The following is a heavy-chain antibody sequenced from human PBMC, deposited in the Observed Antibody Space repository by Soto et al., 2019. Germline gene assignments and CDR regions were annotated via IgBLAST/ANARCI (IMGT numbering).Heavy chain of an antibody. V-gene: IGHV4-30-2*02. J-gene: IGHJ5*02. CDR2: IYQSGST. Sequence: SETLSLPCAVSGGSISSGGYSWSWIRQPPGKGLEWIGYIYQSGSTNYKTSLKNRVNISVDTSKNQFSLMVNSVTAADTAVFYCARRAVVAVTGSLDNWLDPWGQGILVTVSS. D-gene: IGHD2-21*01. CDR3: ARRAVVAVTGSLDNWLDP. CDR1: GGSISSGGYS.